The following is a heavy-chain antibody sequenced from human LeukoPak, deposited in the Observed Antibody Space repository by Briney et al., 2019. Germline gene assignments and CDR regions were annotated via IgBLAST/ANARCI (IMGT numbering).Heavy chain of an antibody. Sequence: GGSLRLSCAASGFTFSSYWMHWVRQAPGKGLVWVSRINSDGSSTSYADSVKGRFTISRDNSKNTLYLQMNSLRAEDTAVYYCAKGTVGATNVGDYFDYWGQGTLVTVSS. CDR1: GFTFSSYW. D-gene: IGHD1-26*01. J-gene: IGHJ4*02. CDR2: INSDGSST. V-gene: IGHV3-74*01. CDR3: AKGTVGATNVGDYFDY.